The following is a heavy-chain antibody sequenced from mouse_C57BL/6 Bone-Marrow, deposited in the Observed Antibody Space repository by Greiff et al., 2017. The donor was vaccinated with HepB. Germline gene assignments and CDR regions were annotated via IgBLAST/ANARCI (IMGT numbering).Heavy chain of an antibody. CDR3: ARDTVPRFAY. V-gene: IGHV5-4*01. Sequence: EVQLVESGGGLVKPGGSLKLSCAASGFTFSSYAMSWVRQTPEKRLEWVATISDGGSYTYYPDNVKGRFTISRDNAKNNLYLQMSHLKSEDTAMYYCARDTVPRFAYWGQGTLVTVSA. CDR1: GFTFSSYA. J-gene: IGHJ3*01. D-gene: IGHD1-1*01. CDR2: ISDGGSYT.